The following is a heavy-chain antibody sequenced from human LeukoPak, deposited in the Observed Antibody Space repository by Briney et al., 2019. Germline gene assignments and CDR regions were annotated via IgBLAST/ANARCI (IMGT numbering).Heavy chain of an antibody. CDR1: GFTFSSYG. D-gene: IGHD2-8*01. CDR2: ISYDGSNK. J-gene: IGHJ4*02. V-gene: IGHV3-30*18. Sequence: GGSLRLSCAASGFTFSSYGMHWVRQAPGKGLEGVAVISYDGSNKYYADSVKGRFTISRENSKNTLYLQMNSLRAEDTAVYYCAKGEGSMLFDYWGQGTLVTVSS. CDR3: AKGEGSMLFDY.